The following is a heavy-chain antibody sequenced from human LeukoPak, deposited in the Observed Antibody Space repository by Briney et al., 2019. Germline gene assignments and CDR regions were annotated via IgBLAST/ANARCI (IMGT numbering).Heavy chain of an antibody. CDR1: GGSISSSSYY. Sequence: SETLSLTCTVSGGSISSSSYYWGWIRQPPGKGLEWIGRIYYSGSTYYNPSLKSRVTISVDTSKNQFSLKLSSVTAADTAVYYCARLWVAVAGDYYYGMDVWGQGTTVTVSS. J-gene: IGHJ6*02. D-gene: IGHD6-19*01. CDR2: IYYSGST. CDR3: ARLWVAVAGDYYYGMDV. V-gene: IGHV4-39*01.